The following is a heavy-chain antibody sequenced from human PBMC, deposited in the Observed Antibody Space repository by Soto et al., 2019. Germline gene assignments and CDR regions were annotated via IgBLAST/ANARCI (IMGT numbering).Heavy chain of an antibody. D-gene: IGHD6-6*01. Sequence: PSETLSLTCTVSSGSVSSSSYYWTWIRQPPGKGLEWIGYVYYSGSTNYNPSLKSRVTISIDTSKNDFSLKLSSVTAADTAVYYCASRLTVRPRYYFDSWGQGTLVTVSS. CDR1: SGSVSSSSYY. J-gene: IGHJ4*02. V-gene: IGHV4-61*01. CDR3: ASRLTVRPRYYFDS. CDR2: VYYSGST.